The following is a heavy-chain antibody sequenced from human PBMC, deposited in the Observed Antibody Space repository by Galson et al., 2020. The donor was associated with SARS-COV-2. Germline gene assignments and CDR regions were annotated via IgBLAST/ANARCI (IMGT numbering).Heavy chain of an antibody. Sequence: SETLSLTCTVSDDSIDSSRYYWGWIRQPPGKGLEWIGNVYYTGDAYYNPSLKSRVTISVNTSKNQFSLKVTSVTAADTAVYYCARDYFDSSDYTSNWFDPWGQGTLVTVSS. V-gene: IGHV4-39*01. CDR2: VYYTGDA. J-gene: IGHJ5*02. CDR3: ARDYFDSSDYTSNWFDP. CDR1: DDSIDSSRYY. D-gene: IGHD3-22*01.